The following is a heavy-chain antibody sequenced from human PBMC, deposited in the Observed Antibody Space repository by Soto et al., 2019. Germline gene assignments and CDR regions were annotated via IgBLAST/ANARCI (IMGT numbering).Heavy chain of an antibody. CDR2: ISGSGGST. D-gene: IGHD3-3*01. Sequence: GGSLRLSCAASGFTFSSYAMSWVRQAPGKGLEWVSAISGSGGSTYYADSVKGRFTISRDNSKNTLYLQMNSLRAEDTAVYYCAKDGPSNYDFWSGYTQIDYWGQGTQVTVSS. CDR3: AKDGPSNYDFWSGYTQIDY. J-gene: IGHJ4*02. V-gene: IGHV3-23*01. CDR1: GFTFSSYA.